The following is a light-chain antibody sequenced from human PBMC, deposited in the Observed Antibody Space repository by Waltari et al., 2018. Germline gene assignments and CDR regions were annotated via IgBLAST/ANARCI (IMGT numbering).Light chain of an antibody. J-gene: IGKJ1*01. Sequence: DIQMTQSPSSLSASVGDRGTITCQASHDISNYLNWYQQKPGKAPKLLIYDASNLETGVPSRFSGSGSGTDFSFTISSLQPEDIATYYCQQSYSTPRTFGQGTKVEIK. CDR1: HDISNY. V-gene: IGKV1-33*01. CDR2: DAS. CDR3: QQSYSTPRT.